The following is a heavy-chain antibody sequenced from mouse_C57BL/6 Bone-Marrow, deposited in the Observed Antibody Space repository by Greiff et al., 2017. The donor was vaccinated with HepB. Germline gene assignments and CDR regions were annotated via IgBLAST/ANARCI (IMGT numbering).Heavy chain of an antibody. Sequence: VQLQQSGTVLARPGASVKMSCKTSGYTFTSYWMHWVKQRPGQGLEWIGAIYPGNSDTSYNQKFKGKAKLTAVTSASTAYMPLSSLTSEDSAVSYGTKGVRRPYAMDYWGQGTSVTVSS. V-gene: IGHV1-5*01. CDR1: GYTFTSYW. CDR3: TKGVRRPYAMDY. D-gene: IGHD2-14*01. CDR2: IYPGNSDT. J-gene: IGHJ4*01.